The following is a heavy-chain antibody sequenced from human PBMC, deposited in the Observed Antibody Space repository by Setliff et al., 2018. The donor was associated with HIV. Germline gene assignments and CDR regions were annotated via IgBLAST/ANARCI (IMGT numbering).Heavy chain of an antibody. J-gene: IGHJ4*02. CDR2: IIPISGTA. CDR1: GGTFKNFA. CDR3: ARVGGIELWNQAYFDY. D-gene: IGHD1-1*01. Sequence: ASVKGLCKASGGTFKNFAINWVRQAPGQGLEWMGGIIPISGTAVYAQNFRGRVTVATDDSTNTAYMEISSLKSDDTAVYFCARVGGIELWNQAYFDYWGQGTLVTVSS. V-gene: IGHV1-69*05.